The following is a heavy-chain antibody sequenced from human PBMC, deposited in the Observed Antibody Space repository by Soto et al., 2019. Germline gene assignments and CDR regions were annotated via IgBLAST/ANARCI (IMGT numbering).Heavy chain of an antibody. D-gene: IGHD4-4*01. J-gene: IGHJ6*02. CDR1: GGTFSSYA. CDR2: IIPISGTA. CDR3: ARGDYSNYWYGMDV. V-gene: IGHV1-69*13. Sequence: RASVKVSCKASGGTFSSYAISWVRQAPGQGLEWMGGIIPISGTANYAQKFQGRVTITADESTSTAYMELSRLRSDDTAVYYCARGDYSNYWYGMDVWGQGTTVTVSS.